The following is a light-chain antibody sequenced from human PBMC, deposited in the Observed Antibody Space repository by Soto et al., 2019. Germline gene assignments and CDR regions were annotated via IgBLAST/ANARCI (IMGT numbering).Light chain of an antibody. CDR1: SSDVGGYNY. J-gene: IGLJ2*01. V-gene: IGLV2-14*01. CDR3: SSYTSSSTPHVV. CDR2: DVS. Sequence: QSALTQPASVSESPGQSITISCTGTSSDVGGYNYVSWYQQHPGKAPKLMISDVSNRPSGVSNRFSGSKSGNTASLTISGLQAEDEADYYCSSYTSSSTPHVVFGGGTKLTVL.